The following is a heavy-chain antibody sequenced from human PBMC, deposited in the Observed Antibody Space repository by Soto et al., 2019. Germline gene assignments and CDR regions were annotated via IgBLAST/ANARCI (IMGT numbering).Heavy chain of an antibody. CDR2: ISPYNGDT. J-gene: IGHJ6*03. CDR1: GYTFTTYG. V-gene: IGHV1-18*01. Sequence: QVQLVQSGPEVKKPGASVKVSCKASGYTFTTYGISWVRQAPGQGLEWMGWISPYNGDTHYAERFQGRLTMTTDTSATSAYMELRTLSSDDRAVYFCARALSMAQYYYYMDVCGKGTTVTVSS. CDR3: ARALSMAQYYYYMDV.